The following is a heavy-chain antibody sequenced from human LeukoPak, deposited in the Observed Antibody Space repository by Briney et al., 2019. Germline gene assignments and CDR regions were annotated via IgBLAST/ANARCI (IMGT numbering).Heavy chain of an antibody. CDR3: ARGRNSGWSRYYFDY. J-gene: IGHJ4*02. CDR2: IFHSGST. Sequence: PSETLSLTCAVSGGSISSDNWWNWVRQSPGKGLEWIGEIFHSGSTNYNPSLKSRVTISVDKSKNQFSLKLSSVTAEDTAVYYCARGRNSGWSRYYFDYWGQGTLVTVSS. CDR1: GGSISSDNW. V-gene: IGHV4-4*02. D-gene: IGHD6-19*01.